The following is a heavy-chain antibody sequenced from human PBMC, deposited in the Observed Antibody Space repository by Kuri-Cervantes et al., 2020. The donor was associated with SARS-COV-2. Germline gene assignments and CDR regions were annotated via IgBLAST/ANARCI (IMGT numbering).Heavy chain of an antibody. CDR1: GGSFSGYY. CDR2: INHSGST. CDR3: ARGPSSGWYRSKPRAFDI. V-gene: IGHV4-34*01. Sequence: GSLRLSCAVYGGSFSGYYWSWIRQPPGKGLEWIGEINHSGSTNYNPSLKSRVTISVDTSKNQFSLKLSSVTAADTAVYYCARGPSSGWYRSKPRAFDIWGQGTMVTVSS. J-gene: IGHJ3*02. D-gene: IGHD6-19*01.